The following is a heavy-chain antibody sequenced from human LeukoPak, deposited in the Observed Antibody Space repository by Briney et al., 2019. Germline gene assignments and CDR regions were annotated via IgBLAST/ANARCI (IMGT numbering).Heavy chain of an antibody. V-gene: IGHV4-59*12. CDR2: IYYSGST. CDR3: ARDRRGDYYYYMDV. Sequence: SETLSLTCTVSGGSISSYYWGWIRQPPGKGLEWIGYIYYSGSTNYNPSLKSRVTISVDTSKNQFSLKLSSVTAADTAVYYCARDRRGDYYYYMDVWGKGITVTVSS. J-gene: IGHJ6*03. CDR1: GGSISSYY. D-gene: IGHD3-10*01.